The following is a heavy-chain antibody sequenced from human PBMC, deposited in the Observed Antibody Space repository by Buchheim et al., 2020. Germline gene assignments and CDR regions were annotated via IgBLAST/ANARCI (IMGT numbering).Heavy chain of an antibody. D-gene: IGHD3-3*01. Sequence: EVQLVESGGGLVKPGGSLRLSCAASGFTFSSYSMNWVRQAPGKGLEWVSSISSSSSYIYYADSVKGRFTISRDNAKNSPYLQMNSLRAEDTAVYYCARPLNYDFWSGYYGEGFDYWGQGTL. V-gene: IGHV3-21*01. CDR1: GFTFSSYS. CDR2: ISSSSSYI. J-gene: IGHJ4*02. CDR3: ARPLNYDFWSGYYGEGFDY.